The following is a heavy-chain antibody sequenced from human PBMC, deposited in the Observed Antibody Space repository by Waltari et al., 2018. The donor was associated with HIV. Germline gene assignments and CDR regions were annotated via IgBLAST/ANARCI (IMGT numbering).Heavy chain of an antibody. V-gene: IGHV3-73*01. D-gene: IGHD3-3*01. CDR1: GFTCSGSA. CDR2: IRNKANSYAT. Sequence: EVQLVESGGGLVQPGGSLKLSCAASGFTCSGSAIHWVRQASGKGLEWIGRIRNKANSYATAYAASVKGRFTVSRDDSKNTAFLQMSSLKIEDTAVYYCTGQGGIATFGVVVDVWGQGTTVIV. CDR3: TGQGGIATFGVVVDV. J-gene: IGHJ6*02.